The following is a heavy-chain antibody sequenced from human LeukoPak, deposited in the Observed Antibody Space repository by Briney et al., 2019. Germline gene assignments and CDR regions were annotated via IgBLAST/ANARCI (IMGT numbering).Heavy chain of an antibody. CDR1: GYTFTGYY. D-gene: IGHD4-23*01. Sequence: ASVKVSCKASGYTFTGYYMHWVRQAPGQGLEWVGWINPNSCGTNYAQKFQGRVTITRDTSISTAYMELSRLRSDDTAVYYCALTSLSTTVVTKSLDYWGQGTLVTVSS. CDR3: ALTSLSTTVVTKSLDY. J-gene: IGHJ4*02. V-gene: IGHV1-2*02. CDR2: INPNSCGT.